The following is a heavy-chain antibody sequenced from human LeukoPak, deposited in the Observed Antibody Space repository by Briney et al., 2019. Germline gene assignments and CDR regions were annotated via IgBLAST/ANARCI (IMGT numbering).Heavy chain of an antibody. CDR3: ARKSSSSLDYYYYMDV. Sequence: SETLSLTCTVSGGSISSYYWSWIRQPAEKGLEWIGRIYTSGSTNYNPSLKSRVTISVDKSKNQFSLKLSSVTAADTAVYYCARKSSSSLDYYYYMDVWGKGTTVTVSS. J-gene: IGHJ6*03. CDR2: IYTSGST. CDR1: GGSISSYY. V-gene: IGHV4-4*07. D-gene: IGHD6-6*01.